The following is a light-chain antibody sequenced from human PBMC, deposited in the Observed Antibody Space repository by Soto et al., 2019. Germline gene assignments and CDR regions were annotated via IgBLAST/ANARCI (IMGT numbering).Light chain of an antibody. CDR2: EVN. J-gene: IGLJ3*02. CDR1: YNL. Sequence: QSALTQPASVSGSPGQSSTISCTGTYNLVPWYQQHPGKAPKLMIFEVNKRPSGVSYRFSGSKSGNTASLTISALQAEDEADYFCCSYAGNRRVFGGGTKVTVL. V-gene: IGLV2-23*02. CDR3: CSYAGNRRV.